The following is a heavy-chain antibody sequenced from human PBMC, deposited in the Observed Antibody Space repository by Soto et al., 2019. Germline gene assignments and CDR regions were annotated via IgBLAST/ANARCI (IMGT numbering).Heavy chain of an antibody. J-gene: IGHJ4*02. Sequence: QVQLQQWGAGLLKPSETLSLTCAVYGGSFSGYYWSWIRQPPGKGLEWIGEINHSGSNNYNPSLKSRVTISVDTSKNQFSLKLSSVTAADTAVYYCAGEPTAEFDYWGQGTLVTVSS. V-gene: IGHV4-34*01. CDR1: GGSFSGYY. CDR3: AGEPTAEFDY. CDR2: INHSGSN. D-gene: IGHD1-26*01.